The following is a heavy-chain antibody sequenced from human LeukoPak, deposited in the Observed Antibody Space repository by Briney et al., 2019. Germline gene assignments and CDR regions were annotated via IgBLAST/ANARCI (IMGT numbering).Heavy chain of an antibody. Sequence: ASVKVSCKASGYSFSSYDINWVRQASGQGLEWVGWMNTASGDTGPAQKFQGRVTMTRDTSINTAYMELKSLESEETAVYYCAREDIVMSNDAFDIWGQGTRVIVSS. D-gene: IGHD2-15*01. CDR2: MNTASGDT. CDR3: AREDIVMSNDAFDI. CDR1: GYSFSSYD. V-gene: IGHV1-8*01. J-gene: IGHJ3*02.